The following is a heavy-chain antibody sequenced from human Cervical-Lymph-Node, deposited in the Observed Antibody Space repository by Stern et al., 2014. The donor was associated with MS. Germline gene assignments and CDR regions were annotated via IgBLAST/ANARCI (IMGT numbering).Heavy chain of an antibody. V-gene: IGHV1-18*04. CDR2: ISAYNGNT. CDR3: ARYGGNSNGFDY. CDR1: GYTFTSYG. Sequence: VPLVEPGAEVKKPGASVKVSYKAPGYTFTSYGISWVRRAPGQGLAWIGWISAYNGNTNYAQKLQGRVTMTTDTSTSTAYMELRSLRSDDTAVYYCARYGGNSNGFDYWGQGTLVTVSS. J-gene: IGHJ4*02. D-gene: IGHD4-23*01.